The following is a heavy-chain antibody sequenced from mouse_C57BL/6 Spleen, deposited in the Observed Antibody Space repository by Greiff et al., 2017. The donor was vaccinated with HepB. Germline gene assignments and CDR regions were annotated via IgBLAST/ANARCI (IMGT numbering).Heavy chain of an antibody. CDR2: ISYDGSN. CDR3: ARGRKYYYAMDY. V-gene: IGHV3-6*01. J-gene: IGHJ4*01. CDR1: GYSITSGYY. Sequence: ESGPGLVKPSQSLSLTCSVTGYSITSGYYWNWIRQFPGNKLEWMGYISYDGSNNYNPSLKNRISITRDTSKNQFFLKLNSVTTEDTATYYCARGRKYYYAMDYWGQGTSVTVSS.